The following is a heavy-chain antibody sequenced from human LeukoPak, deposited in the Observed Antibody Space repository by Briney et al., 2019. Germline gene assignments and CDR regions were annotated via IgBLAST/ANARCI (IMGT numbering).Heavy chain of an antibody. D-gene: IGHD1-1*01. J-gene: IGHJ4*02. CDR1: GFSFSTYS. CDR3: ATDSPETAAFDY. CDR2: IVGSSSTI. V-gene: IGHV3-48*04. Sequence: PGGSLRLSCAASGFSFSTYSMNWVRQAPGKGLEWVSYIVGSSSTIYYADSVKGRFTNSRDNAKNSLYLQMDSLRAEDTAVYYCATDSPETAAFDYWGQGTLVTVSS.